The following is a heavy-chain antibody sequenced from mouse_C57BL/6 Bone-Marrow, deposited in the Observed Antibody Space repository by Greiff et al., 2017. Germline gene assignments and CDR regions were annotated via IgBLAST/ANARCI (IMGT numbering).Heavy chain of an antibody. D-gene: IGHD2-2*01. V-gene: IGHV1-64*01. CDR2: IHPNSGST. Sequence: QVQLKQPGAELVKPGASVKLSCKASGYTFTSYWMHWVKQRPGQGLEWIGMIHPNSGSTNYNEKFKSKATLTVDKSSSTAYMQLSSLTSEDSAVXYCAIMVTTHFDYGGQGTTLTVSS. CDR1: GYTFTSYW. CDR3: AIMVTTHFDY. J-gene: IGHJ2*01.